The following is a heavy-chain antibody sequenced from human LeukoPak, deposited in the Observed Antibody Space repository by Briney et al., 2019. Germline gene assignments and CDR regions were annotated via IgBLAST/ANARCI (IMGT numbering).Heavy chain of an antibody. J-gene: IGHJ6*03. D-gene: IGHD2-8*01. CDR3: ARADVYDYYMDV. V-gene: IGHV3-64*01. CDR2: ISSNGGST. Sequence: GGSLRLSCAASGFTFSSYAMHWVRQAPGKGLEYVSAISSNGGSTYYANSVKGRFTISRDNSKNTLYLQMNSLRAEDTAVYYCARADVYDYYMDVWGKGTTVTISS. CDR1: GFTFSSYA.